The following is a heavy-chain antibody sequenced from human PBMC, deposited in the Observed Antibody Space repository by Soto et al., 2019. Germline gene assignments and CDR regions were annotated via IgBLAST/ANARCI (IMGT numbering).Heavy chain of an antibody. Sequence: QVQLQQWGAGLLKPSETLSLTCAVYGGSFSGYYWSWIRQPPGKGLEWIGEINHSGSTNYNPSLKSRVTISVDTSKNQFAMKLSSVTAAYTAVYYCARVVSAYCGGDFYSGAAYYFDYWGQGTLVTVSS. CDR1: GGSFSGYY. CDR2: INHSGST. J-gene: IGHJ4*02. D-gene: IGHD2-21*02. V-gene: IGHV4-34*01. CDR3: ARVVSAYCGGDFYSGAAYYFDY.